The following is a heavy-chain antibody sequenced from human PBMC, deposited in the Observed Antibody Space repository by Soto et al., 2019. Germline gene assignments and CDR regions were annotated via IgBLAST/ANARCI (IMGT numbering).Heavy chain of an antibody. J-gene: IGHJ4*02. V-gene: IGHV1-18*01. D-gene: IGHD5-12*01. Sequence: QVQLVQSGAEVKKPGASVKVSCKASGYTFTSYGISWVRQAPGQGLEWMGWISAYNGNTNYAQKRQGRVTMTTDTSTSTAYMELRSLRSDDTAVYYCARDPDGYSGYDPRPRFDYWGQGTLVTVSS. CDR3: ARDPDGYSGYDPRPRFDY. CDR2: ISAYNGNT. CDR1: GYTFTSYG.